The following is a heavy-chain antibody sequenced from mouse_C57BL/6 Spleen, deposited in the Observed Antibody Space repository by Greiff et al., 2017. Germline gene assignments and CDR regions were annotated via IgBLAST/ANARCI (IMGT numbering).Heavy chain of an antibody. CDR1: GYTFTSYW. J-gene: IGHJ4*01. CDR3: ARGGGDYYAMDY. Sequence: QVQLKQPGAELVRPGSSVKLSCKASGYTFTSYWMDWVKQRPGQGLEWIGNIYPSDSETHYNQKFKDKATLTVDKSSSTAYMQLSSLTSEDSAVYDCARGGGDYYAMDYWGQGTSVTVSS. V-gene: IGHV1-61*01. CDR2: IYPSDSET.